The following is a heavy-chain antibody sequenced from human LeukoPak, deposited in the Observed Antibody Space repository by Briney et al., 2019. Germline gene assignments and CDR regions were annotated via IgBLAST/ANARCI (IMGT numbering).Heavy chain of an antibody. J-gene: IGHJ4*02. CDR2: IRSSGTTT. Sequence: GGSLRLSCAASGFTFTTYSMNWVRQSPGRGLEWLSYIRSSGTTTFYADSVKGRFTISRDNAKNLLFLQMDTLRVEDTAIYYCARMNYVSAGWGAPFDYWGQGTLVTVSS. CDR3: ARMNYVSAGWGAPFDY. V-gene: IGHV3-48*04. CDR1: GFTFTTYS. D-gene: IGHD3-10*01.